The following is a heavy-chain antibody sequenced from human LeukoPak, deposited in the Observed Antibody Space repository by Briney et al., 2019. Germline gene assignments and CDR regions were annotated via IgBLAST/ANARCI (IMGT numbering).Heavy chain of an antibody. D-gene: IGHD3-22*01. V-gene: IGHV3-15*01. CDR3: TTDWYYYDSSGYYPLY. CDR2: IKSGTDGGTT. J-gene: IGHJ4*02. Sequence: GGSLRLSCAASGFTFSDAWMSWVRQAPGKGLEWVGRIKSGTDGGTTDYAAHVRGRFTISRDDSKNTLYLQMNSLKTEDTAVYYCTTDWYYYDSSGYYPLYWGQGTLVTVSS. CDR1: GFTFSDAW.